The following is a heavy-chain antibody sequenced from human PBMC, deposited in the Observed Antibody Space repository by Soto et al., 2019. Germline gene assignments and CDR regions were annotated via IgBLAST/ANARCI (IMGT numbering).Heavy chain of an antibody. V-gene: IGHV1-18*01. CDR2: ISAYNGNT. D-gene: IGHD3-10*01. J-gene: IGHJ4*02. CDR1: GYTFTSYG. Sequence: ASVKVSCKASGYTFTSYGISWVRQAPGQGLEWMGWISAYNGNTNYAQKLQGRVTMTTDTSTSTAYLELRSLRSDDTAVYYCARGHVQWFGELLYRFDYWGQGTLVTVSS. CDR3: ARGHVQWFGELLYRFDY.